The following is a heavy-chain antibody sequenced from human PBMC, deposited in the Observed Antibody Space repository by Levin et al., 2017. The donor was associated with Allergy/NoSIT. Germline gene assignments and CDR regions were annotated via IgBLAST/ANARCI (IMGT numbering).Heavy chain of an antibody. CDR3: ATSTPLRSSWYVYYYYYMDV. Sequence: GGSLRLSCAASGFTFSSYGMHWVRQAPGKGLEWVAVIWYDGSNKYYADSVKGRFTISRDNSKNTLYLQMNSLRAEDTAVYYCATSTPLRSSWYVYYYYYMDVWGKGTTVTVSS. CDR2: IWYDGSNK. D-gene: IGHD6-13*01. J-gene: IGHJ6*03. CDR1: GFTFSSYG. V-gene: IGHV3-33*01.